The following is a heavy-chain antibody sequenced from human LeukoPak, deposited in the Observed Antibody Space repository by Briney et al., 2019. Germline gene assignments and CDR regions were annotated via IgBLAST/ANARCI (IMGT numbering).Heavy chain of an antibody. D-gene: IGHD3-16*01. CDR3: AKDDVGDLNLIDY. J-gene: IGHJ4*02. CDR2: ISGSGGST. Sequence: PGGSLRLSCAASGFTFSKFGMNWVRQSPGKGLEWVSAISGSGGSTFYADSVKGRFTISRDNSKNTLYLHMNSLRVEDTAVYFCAKDDVGDLNLIDYWGQGTLVTVSS. V-gene: IGHV3-23*01. CDR1: GFTFSKFG.